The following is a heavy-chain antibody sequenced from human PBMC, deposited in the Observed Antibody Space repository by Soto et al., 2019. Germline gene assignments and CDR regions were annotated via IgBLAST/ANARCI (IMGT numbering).Heavy chain of an antibody. CDR2: ISGSGGST. CDR3: AKLKPYSSSWYGAFDI. D-gene: IGHD6-13*01. V-gene: IGHV3-23*01. Sequence: PGGSLRLSCAASGFTFSSYAMSWVRQAPGKGLEWVSAISGSGGSTYYADSVKGRFTISRDNSKNTLYLQMNSLRAEDTAVYYCAKLKPYSSSWYGAFDIWGQGTMVTVSS. CDR1: GFTFSSYA. J-gene: IGHJ3*02.